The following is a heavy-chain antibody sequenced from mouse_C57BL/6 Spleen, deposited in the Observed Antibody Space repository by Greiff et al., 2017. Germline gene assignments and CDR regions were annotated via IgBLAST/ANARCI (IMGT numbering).Heavy chain of an antibody. CDR2: ISDGGSYT. V-gene: IGHV5-4*01. CDR1: GFTFSSYA. CDR3: AVYYGYDGYAMDY. J-gene: IGHJ4*01. Sequence: EVHLVESGGGLVKPGGSLKLSCAASGFTFSSYAMSWVRQTPEKRLEWVATISDGGSYTYYPDNVKGRFTISRDNAKNNLYLQMSHLKSEDTAMYYCAVYYGYDGYAMDYWGQGTSVTVSS. D-gene: IGHD2-2*01.